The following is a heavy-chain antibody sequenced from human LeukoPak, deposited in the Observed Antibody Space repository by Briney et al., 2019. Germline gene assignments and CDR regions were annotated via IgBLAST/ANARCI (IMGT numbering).Heavy chain of an antibody. D-gene: IGHD4-17*01. Sequence: GGSLRLSCAASGFTFSSYSMSWVRQAPGKGLEWVSVIYSGGNTYYADSVKGRFTISRDNSKNTLYLQMNSLRAEDTAVYYCARYMTTVTSDWFDPWGQGTLVTVSS. CDR2: IYSGGNT. CDR1: GFTFSSYS. V-gene: IGHV3-53*01. CDR3: ARYMTTVTSDWFDP. J-gene: IGHJ5*02.